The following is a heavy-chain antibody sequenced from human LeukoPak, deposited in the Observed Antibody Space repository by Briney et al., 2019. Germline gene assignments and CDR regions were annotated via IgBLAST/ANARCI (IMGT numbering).Heavy chain of an antibody. D-gene: IGHD2-2*01. CDR2: IYYSGST. V-gene: IGHV4-59*01. J-gene: IGHJ6*02. CDR3: ARASSPYCSSTSCPPSVYYYYGMDV. CDR1: GGSISSYY. Sequence: TSETLSLTCTVSGGSISSYYWSWIRQPPGKGLEWIGYIYYSGSTDYNPSLKSRVTISVDTSKNQFSLKLSSVTAADTAVYYCARASSPYCSSTSCPPSVYYYYGMDVWGQGTTVTVSS.